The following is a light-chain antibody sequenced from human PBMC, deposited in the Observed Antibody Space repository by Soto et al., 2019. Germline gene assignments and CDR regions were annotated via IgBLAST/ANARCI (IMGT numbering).Light chain of an antibody. Sequence: EIVMTQSPATLSMSPGERATLSCRASQSVSSNLAWYQQKPGQAPRLLLYGASTRATGIPGRFSGSGSGTEFTLTISSLQSEDFAVYYCQQHNYWPSFGQGTKLEIK. CDR2: GAS. CDR1: QSVSSN. V-gene: IGKV3-15*01. J-gene: IGKJ2*01. CDR3: QQHNYWPS.